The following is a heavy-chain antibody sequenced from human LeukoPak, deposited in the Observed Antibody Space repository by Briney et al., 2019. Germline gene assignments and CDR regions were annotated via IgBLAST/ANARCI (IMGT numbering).Heavy chain of an antibody. D-gene: IGHD3-10*01. CDR3: ARERGSGSYHPFDP. V-gene: IGHV3-7*01. Sequence: GGSLRLSCAASGFTFSSYAMSWVRQAPGEGLEWVANIKQDGTEKNYVDSVKGRFTISRDNAKNSLYLQMNSLRAEDTAVYYCARERGSGSYHPFDPWGQGTLATASS. CDR1: GFTFSSYA. J-gene: IGHJ5*02. CDR2: IKQDGTEK.